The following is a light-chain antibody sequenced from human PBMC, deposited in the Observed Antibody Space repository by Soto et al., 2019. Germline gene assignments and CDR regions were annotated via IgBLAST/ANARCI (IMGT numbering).Light chain of an antibody. J-gene: IGLJ1*01. V-gene: IGLV2-14*01. CDR2: DVS. CDR3: SSYTRTNTDV. CDR1: SSDVGGYNY. Sequence: QSALTQPASVSGSPGQSITISCTGTSSDVGGYNYVSWYQQYPGKAPKLMIYDVSNRPSGVSNRFSGSKSGNTASLTISGLQAEDEADYYCSSYTRTNTDVFGTGTKLTVL.